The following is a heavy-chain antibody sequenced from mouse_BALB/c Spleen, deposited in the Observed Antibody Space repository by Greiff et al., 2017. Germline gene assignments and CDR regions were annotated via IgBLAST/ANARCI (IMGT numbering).Heavy chain of an antibody. CDR3: ARNEGYAWFAY. CDR1: GYAFSSYW. D-gene: IGHD2-14*01. CDR2: IYPGDGDT. Sequence: VQRVESGAELVRPGSSVKISCKASGYAFSSYWMNWVKQRPGQGLEWIGQIYPGDGDTNYNGKFKGKATLTADKSSSTAYMQLSSLTSEDSAVYFCARNEGYAWFAYWGQGTLVTVSA. V-gene: IGHV1-80*01. J-gene: IGHJ3*01.